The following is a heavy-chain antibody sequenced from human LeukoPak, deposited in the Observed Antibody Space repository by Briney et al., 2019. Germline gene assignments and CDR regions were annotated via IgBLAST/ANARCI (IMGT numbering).Heavy chain of an antibody. D-gene: IGHD6-13*01. J-gene: IGHJ4*02. CDR1: GFSFSSYG. CDR3: AKGAGSSWFDY. V-gene: IGHV3-23*01. CDR2: ISGSGGST. Sequence: PGGSLRLSCAASGFSFSSYGMSWVRQAPGKGLEWVSAISGSGGSTYYADSVKGRFTISRDNSKNTLYLQMNSLRGEDTAEYYCAKGAGSSWFDYWGQGILVTVSS.